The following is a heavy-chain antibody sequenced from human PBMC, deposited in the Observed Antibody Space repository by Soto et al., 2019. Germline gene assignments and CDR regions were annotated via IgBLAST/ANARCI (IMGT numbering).Heavy chain of an antibody. D-gene: IGHD6-13*01. V-gene: IGHV3-30*03. Sequence: QVQLVESGGGVVQPGRSLRLSCAASGFTFSSYGMHWVRQAPGKGLEWVAVISYDGSNKYYADSVKGRFTISRDNSKNTLYLQMNSLIAEDTAVYYCVRSLAAAGNNWFDPWGQGTLVTVSS. CDR3: VRSLAAAGNNWFDP. CDR1: GFTFSSYG. CDR2: ISYDGSNK. J-gene: IGHJ5*02.